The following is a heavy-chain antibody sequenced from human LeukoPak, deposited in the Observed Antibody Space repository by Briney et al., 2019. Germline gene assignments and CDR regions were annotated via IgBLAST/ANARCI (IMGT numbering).Heavy chain of an antibody. V-gene: IGHV3-74*01. CDR2: INSNGSFT. CDR1: GFTFSSYC. D-gene: IGHD3-10*01. CDR3: ATADGSGY. Sequence: GGSLRLSCAASGFTFSSYCMNWVRQAPGKGLVWVSRINSNGSFTNYADSVKGRFTISRDNAKNTLYLQMSSLRAEDTAVYYCATADGSGYWGQGTLVTVSS. J-gene: IGHJ4*02.